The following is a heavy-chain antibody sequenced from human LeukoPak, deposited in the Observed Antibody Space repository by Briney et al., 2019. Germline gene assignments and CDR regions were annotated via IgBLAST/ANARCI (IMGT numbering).Heavy chain of an antibody. CDR1: GFTFSNVW. V-gene: IGHV3-15*07. CDR2: IRSKTHGETI. Sequence: GGSLRLSCAASGFTFSNVWMNWVRQAPGKGLEWVGRIRSKTHGETIDYAAPVRGRFTISRDDSKNTLYLQLNSLKTEDTAVYYCATEVIIAVTGNDYWGQGSLVAVSS. D-gene: IGHD6-19*01. J-gene: IGHJ4*02. CDR3: ATEVIIAVTGNDY.